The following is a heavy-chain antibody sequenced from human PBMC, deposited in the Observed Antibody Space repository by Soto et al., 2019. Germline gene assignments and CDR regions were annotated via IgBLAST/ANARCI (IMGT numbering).Heavy chain of an antibody. D-gene: IGHD3-3*01. Sequence: GGALRLSCAASGFTFSEYYMSWIRQAPGKGLEWVSYISSSGSTIYYADSVKGRFTISRDNAKNSLYLQMNSLRAEDTAVYYCARDPFTIFGVGIFTLGWFDPWGQGTLVTVSS. J-gene: IGHJ5*02. V-gene: IGHV3-11*01. CDR1: GFTFSEYY. CDR2: ISSSGSTI. CDR3: ARDPFTIFGVGIFTLGWFDP.